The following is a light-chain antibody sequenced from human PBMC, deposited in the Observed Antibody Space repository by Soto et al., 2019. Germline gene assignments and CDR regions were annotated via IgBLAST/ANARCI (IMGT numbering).Light chain of an antibody. CDR2: GAS. J-gene: IGKJ4*02. CDR3: QHYRTS. CDR1: QSVSSSY. V-gene: IGKV3-20*01. Sequence: EIVLTQSPGTLSLSPGERATLSCRASQSVSSSYLAWYQQKPGQAPRQLIYGASSRDTGIPDTFSGSGSGTDFTLTITRLGPEDFAVYYCQHYRTSFGGGTRVEIK.